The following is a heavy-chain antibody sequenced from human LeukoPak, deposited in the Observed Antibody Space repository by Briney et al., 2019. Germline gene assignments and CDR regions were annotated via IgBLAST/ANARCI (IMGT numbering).Heavy chain of an antibody. V-gene: IGHV3-30*02. CDR3: ALAPPDSSGYYKY. CDR2: IRYDGSNK. Sequence: QSGGSLRLSCAASGFTFSSYWMSWVRQAPGKGLEWVAFIRYDGSNKYYADSVKGRFTISRDNSKNTLYLQMNSLRAEDTAVYYCALAPPDSSGYYKYWGQGTLVTVSS. J-gene: IGHJ4*02. D-gene: IGHD3-22*01. CDR1: GFTFSSYW.